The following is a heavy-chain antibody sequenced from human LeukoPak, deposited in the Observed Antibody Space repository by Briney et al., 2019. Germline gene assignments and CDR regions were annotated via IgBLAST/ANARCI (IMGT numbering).Heavy chain of an antibody. V-gene: IGHV3-23*01. J-gene: IGHJ4*02. CDR1: GFTFSSYA. D-gene: IGHD4-11*01. CDR2: ISGSGGST. Sequence: GGSLRLSCAASGFTFSSYAMSWVRQAPGKGLEWVSAISGSGGSTYYADSVKGRFTISRDNSKNTLYLQMNSLRAEDTAVYYCAKCRCRAYFSNSLPFDYWCQGTLVTVSS. CDR3: AKCRCRAYFSNSLPFDY.